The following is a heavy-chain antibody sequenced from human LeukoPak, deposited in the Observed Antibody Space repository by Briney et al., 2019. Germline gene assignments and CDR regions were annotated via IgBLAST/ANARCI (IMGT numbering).Heavy chain of an antibody. CDR3: ARDTNAFDY. CDR1: GFTFTNHW. V-gene: IGHV3-74*01. CDR2: IRPDGRET. J-gene: IGHJ4*02. Sequence: GGSLRLSCAASGFTFTNHWMNWVRQAPGKGLVWVSRIRPDGRETNHADSVKGRFTISRDNAKNTLYLQMNSLRAEDTAVYYCARDTNAFDYWGQGTLVTVSS.